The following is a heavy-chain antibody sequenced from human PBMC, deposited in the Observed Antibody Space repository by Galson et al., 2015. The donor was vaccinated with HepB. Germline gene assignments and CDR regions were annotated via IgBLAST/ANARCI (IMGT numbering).Heavy chain of an antibody. CDR3: ATIYTTTMWDY. Sequence: QSGAEVKEPGEPLKISCKGSGYSFTNYWIGWVRQMPGKGLEWMGVIYPDDSDARYSPSFQGQVTISVEKSIKTAYLQWSSLKASDTAMYYCATIYTTTMWDYWGQGTQVTVSS. CDR2: IYPDDSDA. D-gene: IGHD5-18*01. CDR1: GYSFTNYW. J-gene: IGHJ4*02. V-gene: IGHV5-51*01.